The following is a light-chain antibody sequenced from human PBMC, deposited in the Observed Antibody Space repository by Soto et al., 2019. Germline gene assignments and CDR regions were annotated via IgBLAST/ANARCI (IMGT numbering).Light chain of an antibody. Sequence: DIQMTQSPSTLSASVGDRVTITCRASHSISSWLAWYQQKPGKAPKLLIYKASSLESGVPSRFSGSGSGTEFTLTISSLQPDDCATYYGQQYNSYPWTFGQGTKVEIK. CDR2: KAS. CDR1: HSISSW. J-gene: IGKJ1*01. CDR3: QQYNSYPWT. V-gene: IGKV1-5*03.